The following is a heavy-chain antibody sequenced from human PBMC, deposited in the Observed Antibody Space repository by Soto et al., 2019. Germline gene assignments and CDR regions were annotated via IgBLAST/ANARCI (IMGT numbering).Heavy chain of an antibody. J-gene: IGHJ4*02. D-gene: IGHD3-10*01. CDR2: IYWDDDK. CDR3: AHRQGITMVRGVIIQRIDYFDS. Sequence: GSGPTLVNPTQTLTLTCTFSGFSLSTRGVGVAWIRQPPGKALEWLALIYWDDDKRYSPSLISRLTITKDTSKNQVVLTMTNMGPVDTATYYCAHRQGITMVRGVIIQRIDYFDSWGQGTLVTVSS. V-gene: IGHV2-5*02. CDR1: GFSLSTRGVG.